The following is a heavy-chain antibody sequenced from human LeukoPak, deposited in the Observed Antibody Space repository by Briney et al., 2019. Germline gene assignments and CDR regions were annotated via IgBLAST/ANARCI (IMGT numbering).Heavy chain of an antibody. D-gene: IGHD1-14*01. V-gene: IGHV3-7*05. J-gene: IGHJ4*02. CDR2: INQDGSVK. CDR3: ARGAPYRDSDDY. CDR1: GFSFSNYW. Sequence: GGSLRLSCAASGFSFSNYWMSWVRQAPGKGLEWVANINQDGSVKSSVGSVKGRFTISRDNAKNSLYLQMNSLRVEDTAVYFCARGAPYRDSDDYWGQGTLVTVSS.